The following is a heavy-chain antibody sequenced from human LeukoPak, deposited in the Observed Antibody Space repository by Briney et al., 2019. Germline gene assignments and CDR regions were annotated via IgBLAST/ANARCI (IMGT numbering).Heavy chain of an antibody. CDR1: GGSVSNGNYY. D-gene: IGHD5-12*01. CDR2: LYYSGST. V-gene: IGHV4-61*01. CDR3: ARDRVGGYDYAYFDL. Sequence: KPSETLSLTCTVSGGSVSNGNYYWSWIRQPPGKGLEWIGYLYYSGSTNYNPSLKSRVTISIDTSKNQFSPKLSSVTAADTAVYYCARDRVGGYDYAYFDLWGRGTLVTVSS. J-gene: IGHJ2*01.